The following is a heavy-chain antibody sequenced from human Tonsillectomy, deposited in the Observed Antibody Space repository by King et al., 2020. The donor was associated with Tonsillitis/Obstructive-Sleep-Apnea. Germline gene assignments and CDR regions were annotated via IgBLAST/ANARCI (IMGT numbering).Heavy chain of an antibody. CDR3: ARGASTAVWSGYEGLMRFDY. J-gene: IGHJ4*02. CDR1: GNTFTSYY. CDR2: IHTSGRST. D-gene: IGHD3-3*01. Sequence: HSVASVKKPGASVKVSCKASGNTFTSYYMHWVRQAPGQGLERIGIIHTSGRSTTYPTKFQGRVTMTRDTSTSTVYMELSSLRSEDTAVFYCARGASTAVWSGYEGLMRFDYWGQGTLVTVSS. V-gene: IGHV1-46*01.